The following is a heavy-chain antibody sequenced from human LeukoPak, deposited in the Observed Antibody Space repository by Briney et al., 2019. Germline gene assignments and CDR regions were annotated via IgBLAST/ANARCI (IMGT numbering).Heavy chain of an antibody. V-gene: IGHV3-15*01. Sequence: PGGSLRLSCAASGFTFSSYWMSWVRQAPGKGLEWVGRIKSKTDGGTTDYAAPVKGRFTISRDDSKNTLYLQMNSLKTEDTAVYYCTTARPYYYGSRGWFDPWGQGTLVTVSS. CDR2: IKSKTDGGTT. D-gene: IGHD3-10*01. CDR3: TTARPYYYGSRGWFDP. J-gene: IGHJ5*02. CDR1: GFTFSSYW.